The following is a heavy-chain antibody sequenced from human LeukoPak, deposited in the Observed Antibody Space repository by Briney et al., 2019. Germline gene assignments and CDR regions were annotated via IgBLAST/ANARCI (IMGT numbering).Heavy chain of an antibody. J-gene: IGHJ4*02. CDR1: GYSFTSYW. CDR3: ARSGGSSYGYTFIDY. CDR2: IYPRDSDT. V-gene: IGHV5-51*01. Sequence: GESLKISCKGSGYSFTSYWIAWVRQMPGKGLEWMGIIYPRDSDTRYSPSFQGQVTISADKSTSAAYLQWSSLKASDTAIYYCARSGGSSYGYTFIDYWGQGTLVTVSS. D-gene: IGHD5-18*01.